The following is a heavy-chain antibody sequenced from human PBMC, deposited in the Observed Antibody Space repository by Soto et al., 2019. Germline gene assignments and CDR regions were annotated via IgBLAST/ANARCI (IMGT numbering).Heavy chain of an antibody. Sequence: SVKVSCKASGGTFSSYAIDWVRQAPGQGLEWMGGIIPLFGTAKHAQKFQGRITITADESTRTAYMELRSLRSEDTAVYYCARGVHDDPSGYYYFSWGERTLVTVSS. CDR3: ARGVHDDPSGYYYFS. D-gene: IGHD3-22*01. CDR1: GGTFSSYA. J-gene: IGHJ1*01. CDR2: IIPLFGTA. V-gene: IGHV1-69*13.